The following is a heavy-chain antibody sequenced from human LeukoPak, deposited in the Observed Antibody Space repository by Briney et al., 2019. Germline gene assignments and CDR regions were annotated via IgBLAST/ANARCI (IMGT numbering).Heavy chain of an antibody. CDR2: INPNSGGT. CDR1: GYTFTGYY. D-gene: IGHD3-22*01. Sequence: GASVKVSCKASGYTFTGYYMHWVRQAPGQGLEWMGWINPNSGGTNCAQKFQGRVTMTRDTSISTAYMELSRLRSDDTAVYYCARAKGNYYDSSGYYDWFDPWGQGTLVTVSS. CDR3: ARAKGNYYDSSGYYDWFDP. V-gene: IGHV1-2*02. J-gene: IGHJ5*02.